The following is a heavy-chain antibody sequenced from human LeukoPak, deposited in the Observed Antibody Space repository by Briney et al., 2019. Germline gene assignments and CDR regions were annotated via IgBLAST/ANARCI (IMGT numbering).Heavy chain of an antibody. CDR1: GYTLTELS. CDR2: FDPEDGET. V-gene: IGHV1-24*01. Sequence: ASVKVSCKVSGYTLTELSMHWVRQAPGKGLEWMGGFDPEDGETIYAQKFQGRVTMTEDTSTDTAYMELSSLRSEDTAVYYCATGKSYSSSHHHYYYYMDVWGKGTTVTVSS. CDR3: ATGKSYSSSHHHYYYYMDV. J-gene: IGHJ6*03. D-gene: IGHD6-6*01.